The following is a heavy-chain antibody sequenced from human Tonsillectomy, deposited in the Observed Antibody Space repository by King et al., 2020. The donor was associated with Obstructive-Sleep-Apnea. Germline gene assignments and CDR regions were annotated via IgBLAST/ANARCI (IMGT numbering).Heavy chain of an antibody. D-gene: IGHD3-22*01. CDR1: GGTFRNYA. CDR2: IIPIFGTA. J-gene: IGHJ6*02. V-gene: IGHV1-69*12. Sequence: QLVQSGAEVKKPGSSVKVSCKASGGTFRNYAINWVRQAPGQGLDWMGGIIPIFGTANYAQKFQGRVTVTADESTSTAYMELGSLRSDDTAVFYCATTYYFDSSGYDWEYYYGMDVWGQGTTVTVSS. CDR3: ATTYYFDSSGYDWEYYYGMDV.